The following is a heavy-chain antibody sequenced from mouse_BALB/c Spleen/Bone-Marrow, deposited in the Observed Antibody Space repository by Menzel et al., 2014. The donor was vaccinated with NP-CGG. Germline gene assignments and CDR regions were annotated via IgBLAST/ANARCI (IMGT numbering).Heavy chain of an antibody. Sequence: VMLVESGAELVRPGTSVKVSCKASGYAFTNYLIEWVKRRPGQGLEWIGVINPGSGGTNYNEKFKGKATLTADKSSSTAYMQLSSLTSDDSAVYFCARIYYGNYYWGQGTTLTVSS. CDR2: INPGSGGT. V-gene: IGHV1-54*01. D-gene: IGHD2-1*01. CDR3: ARIYYGNYY. J-gene: IGHJ2*01. CDR1: GYAFTNYL.